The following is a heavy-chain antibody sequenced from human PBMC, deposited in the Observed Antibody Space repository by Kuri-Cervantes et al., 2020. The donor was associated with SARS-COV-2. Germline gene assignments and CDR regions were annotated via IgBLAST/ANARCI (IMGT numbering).Heavy chain of an antibody. CDR3: ATGRRYCGGDCYSC. D-gene: IGHD2-21*01. CDR2: FDPEDGET. CDR1: GYTFTSYG. V-gene: IGHV1-24*01. Sequence: ASVKVSCKASGYTFTSYGISWVRQAPGKGLEWMGGFDPEDGETIYAQKFQGRVTMTEDTSTDTAYMELSSLRSEDTAVYYCATGRRYCGGDCYSCWGQGTLVTVSS. J-gene: IGHJ4*02.